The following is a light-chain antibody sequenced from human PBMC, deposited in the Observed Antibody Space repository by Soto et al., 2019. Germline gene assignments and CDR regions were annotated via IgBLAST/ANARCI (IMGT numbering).Light chain of an antibody. V-gene: IGLV2-14*01. Sequence: QSVLTQPPSVSGSRGRSIRVSCSGTSGDMGASNFVSWHQHLPGRAPNVIIFETTNRPSAVSDRFFSPKAGITASLNISGLQAADEAEYFCVPYKTDATFVFGTGTTATVL. CDR1: SGDMGASNF. CDR3: VPYKTDATFV. CDR2: ETT. J-gene: IGLJ1*01.